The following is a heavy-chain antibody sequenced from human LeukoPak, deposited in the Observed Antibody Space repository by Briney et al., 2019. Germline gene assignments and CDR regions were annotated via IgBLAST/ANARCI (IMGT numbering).Heavy chain of an antibody. Sequence: SETLSLTCTVSGGSISSYYWSWIRQPPGKGLEWIGYIHYSGSTNYNPSLKSRVTISVDTSKNQFSLKLSSVTAADTAVYYCARALRKTAMGQFDYWGQGTLVTVSS. D-gene: IGHD5-18*01. CDR2: IHYSGST. CDR3: ARALRKTAMGQFDY. V-gene: IGHV4-59*01. CDR1: GGSISSYY. J-gene: IGHJ4*02.